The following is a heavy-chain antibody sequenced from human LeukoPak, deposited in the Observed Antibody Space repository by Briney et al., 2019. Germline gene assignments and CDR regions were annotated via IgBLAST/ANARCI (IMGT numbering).Heavy chain of an antibody. D-gene: IGHD6-13*01. J-gene: IGHJ5*02. Sequence: ASVKVSCKASGGTFSSYAISWVRQAPGQGLEWMGGIIPIFGTANYAQKFQGRVTITADKSTSTAYMELSSLRSEDTAVYYCATVVAAAAGGWFDPWGQGTLVTVSS. CDR3: ATVVAAAAGGWFDP. CDR2: IIPIFGTA. V-gene: IGHV1-69*06. CDR1: GGTFSSYA.